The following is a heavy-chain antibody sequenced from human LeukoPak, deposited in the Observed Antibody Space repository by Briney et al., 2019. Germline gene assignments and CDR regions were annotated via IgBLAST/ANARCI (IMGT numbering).Heavy chain of an antibody. CDR3: ARDQSYCSSTSCSYKYYFDY. CDR2: INPSGGST. CDR1: GYTFTGYY. J-gene: IGHJ4*02. Sequence: ASVKVSCKASGYTFTGYYMHWVRQAPGQGLEWMGIINPSGGSTSYAQKFQGRVTMTRDTSTSTVYMELSSLRSEDTAVYYCARDQSYCSSTSCSYKYYFDYWGQGTLVTVSS. D-gene: IGHD2-2*01. V-gene: IGHV1-46*01.